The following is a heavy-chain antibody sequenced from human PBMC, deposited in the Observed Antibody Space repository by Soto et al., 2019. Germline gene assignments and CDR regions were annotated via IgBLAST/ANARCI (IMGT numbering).Heavy chain of an antibody. V-gene: IGHV3-9*01. CDR2: ISWNGVTM. CDR3: AKDRCRSNSCSLVY. Sequence: EVQLVESGGGLVQPGRALRLSCAASGFTFDDYAMQWVRQAPATGLEWVSGISWNGVTMGYPDSGKGRFTNSRDNAKNSLCLQMTRLGAEDTAVYSGAKDRCRSNSCSLVYGGRGTLVAVAS. CDR1: GFTFDDYA. D-gene: IGHD2-2*01. J-gene: IGHJ4*02.